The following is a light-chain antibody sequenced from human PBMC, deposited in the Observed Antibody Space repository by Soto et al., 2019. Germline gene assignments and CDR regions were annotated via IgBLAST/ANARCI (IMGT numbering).Light chain of an antibody. CDR3: QKYDNSPYT. CDR1: QSVSSSN. CDR2: GAS. Sequence: VLTQSPGTLSLSPGERATLSCRASQSVSSSNLAWYQKKPGQAPRVLIYGASTRATGIPDRFSGSGSGTDFTLTISRLEPEDFAVYYCQKYDNSPYTFGQGTNLEIK. V-gene: IGKV3-20*01. J-gene: IGKJ2*01.